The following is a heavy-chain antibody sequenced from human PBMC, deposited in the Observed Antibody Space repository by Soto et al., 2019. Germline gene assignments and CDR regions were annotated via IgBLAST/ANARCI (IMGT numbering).Heavy chain of an antibody. CDR2: INAGNGNT. Sequence: ASVKVSCKASGYTFTSYAMHWVRQAPGQRLEWMGWINAGNGNTKYSQKFQGRVTITRDTSASTAYMELSSLRSEDTVVYYCAREWIAAAGSPFDYWGQGTLVTVSS. J-gene: IGHJ4*02. V-gene: IGHV1-3*01. CDR1: GYTFTSYA. CDR3: AREWIAAAGSPFDY. D-gene: IGHD6-13*01.